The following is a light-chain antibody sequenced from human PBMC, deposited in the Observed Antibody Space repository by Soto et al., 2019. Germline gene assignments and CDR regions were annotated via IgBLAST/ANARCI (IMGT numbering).Light chain of an antibody. CDR1: SSDVGGYNS. CDR3: SSHSGTTNFYV. J-gene: IGLJ1*01. V-gene: IGLV2-8*01. CDR2: EVT. Sequence: QSALTQPPSASGSPGQSVTISCTGTSSDVGGYNSVSWFQQRPGKAPKLLIYEVTKQASGVPDRFSGSKSGNTASLTVSGLRAEDEADYYCSSHSGTTNFYVFGTGTKVTVL.